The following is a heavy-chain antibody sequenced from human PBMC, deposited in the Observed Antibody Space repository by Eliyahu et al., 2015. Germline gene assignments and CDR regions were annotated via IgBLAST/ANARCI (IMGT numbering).Heavy chain of an antibody. J-gene: IGHJ6*02. Sequence: QLQLQESGPGLVKPSETLSLTCTXXGGSXXSSSXXWGWIRXPQGKGLEWIGSIYYSGSTYYNPSLKSRVTISVDTSKNQFSLKLSSVTAADTAVYYCARSYSYGQDDYYYYGMDVWGQGTTVTVSS. CDR1: GGSXXSSSXX. CDR2: IYYSGST. V-gene: IGHV4-39*07. D-gene: IGHD5-18*01. CDR3: ARSYSYGQDDYYYYGMDV.